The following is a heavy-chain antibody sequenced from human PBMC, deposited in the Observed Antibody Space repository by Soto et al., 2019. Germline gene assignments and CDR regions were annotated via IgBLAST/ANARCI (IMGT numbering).Heavy chain of an antibody. Sequence: EVQLVESGGRLVQPGKSLRLSCAASGFTFDDYAMHWVRQVPGKGLEWVSGISANGGSIRYGDSVKGRFTISRDNAKNSLFLQMNRLSAEDTALYYCAKSGEPGVVAATSFDYWGQGTLVTVSS. CDR1: GFTFDDYA. CDR3: AKSGEPGVVAATSFDY. CDR2: ISANGGSI. J-gene: IGHJ4*02. V-gene: IGHV3-9*01. D-gene: IGHD2-15*01.